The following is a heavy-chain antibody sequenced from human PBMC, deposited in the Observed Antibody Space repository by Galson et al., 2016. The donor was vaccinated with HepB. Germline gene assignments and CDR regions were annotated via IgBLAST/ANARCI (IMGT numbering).Heavy chain of an antibody. Sequence: SVKVSCKASGGTFSTYTITWVRQAPGQGLECMGGIIPLFGSTKYAQKFRGRVTITADESTSTAYLELSSLRSEDTAIYYCARGEGAIEFGYYYYGMDVWGQGTTVTVSS. D-gene: IGHD2/OR15-2a*01. CDR1: GGTFSTYT. CDR3: ARGEGAIEFGYYYYGMDV. J-gene: IGHJ6*02. CDR2: IIPLFGST. V-gene: IGHV1-69*13.